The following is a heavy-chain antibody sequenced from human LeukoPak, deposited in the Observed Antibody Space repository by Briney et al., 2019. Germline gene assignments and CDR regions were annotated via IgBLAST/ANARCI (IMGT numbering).Heavy chain of an antibody. Sequence: GESLKISFQGSGYGFTSSWIGWVRQMPGKGLEWMGIIYPGDSDTRYSPSFQGQVTISADKSISTAYLQWSSLKASDTAMYYCARFSVGGTYYPNYWGQGTLVSVSS. CDR1: GYGFTSSW. J-gene: IGHJ4*02. D-gene: IGHD1-26*01. CDR3: ARFSVGGTYYPNY. V-gene: IGHV5-51*01. CDR2: IYPGDSDT.